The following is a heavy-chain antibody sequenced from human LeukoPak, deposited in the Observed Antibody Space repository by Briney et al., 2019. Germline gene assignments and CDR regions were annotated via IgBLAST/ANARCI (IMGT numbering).Heavy chain of an antibody. CDR2: ISGSGGST. CDR3: AKVSGQWLKYFDY. V-gene: IGHV3-23*01. Sequence: PGGSLRLSCAASGFTFSSYGMSWVRQAPGKGLEWVSAISGSGGSTYYADSVKGRFTISRDNSKNTLYLQMNSLRAEDTAVYYCAKVSGQWLKYFDYWGQGTLVTVSS. J-gene: IGHJ4*02. D-gene: IGHD6-19*01. CDR1: GFTFSSYG.